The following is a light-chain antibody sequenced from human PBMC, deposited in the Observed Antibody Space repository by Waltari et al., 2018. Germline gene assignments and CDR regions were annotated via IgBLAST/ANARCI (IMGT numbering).Light chain of an antibody. CDR1: QSLVHSDGNTY. V-gene: IGKV2-30*02. CDR2: KVS. Sequence: DLVRTKSPSYPPCTRVQPSSIPCRSRQSLVHSDGNTYFNWFHQRPGQSPRRLIYKVSSRDSGVPDRFSGSGSGTDFTLKISRVEAEDVGVYYCMQGTHWPPAFGPGTKVDIK. J-gene: IGKJ3*01. CDR3: MQGTHWPPA.